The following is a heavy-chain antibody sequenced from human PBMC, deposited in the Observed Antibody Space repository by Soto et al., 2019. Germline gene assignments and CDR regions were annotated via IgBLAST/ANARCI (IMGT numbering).Heavy chain of an antibody. CDR3: GRHSGKIESSVGPRIFDY. CDR2: IYPRDSDT. Sequence: GESLKISCEASGYTFTNYCIGWVRQMPGTGLEWMGTIYPRDSDTRYSPSFQDQVTMSVDKSIGTAYLQWSSLKASDNAMYYCGRHSGKIESSVGPRIFDYWGQGTLITVSS. J-gene: IGHJ4*02. CDR1: GYTFTNYC. V-gene: IGHV5-51*01. D-gene: IGHD6-13*01.